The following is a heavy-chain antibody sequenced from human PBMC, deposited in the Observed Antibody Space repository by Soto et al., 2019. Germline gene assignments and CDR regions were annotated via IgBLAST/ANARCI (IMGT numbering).Heavy chain of an antibody. CDR1: GFTVDSYS. V-gene: IGHV3-48*01. Sequence: PGGSLRLSCAAAGFTVDSYSINWVRQAPGKGLEWVSYISSSSGSIFYADSVRGRFTISRDNARNSVFLHLNSLRAEDTAVYYCAKPPVLLWFGELLSQQSDAFDIWGQGTMVT. D-gene: IGHD3-10*01. CDR3: AKPPVLLWFGELLSQQSDAFDI. CDR2: ISSSSGSI. J-gene: IGHJ3*02.